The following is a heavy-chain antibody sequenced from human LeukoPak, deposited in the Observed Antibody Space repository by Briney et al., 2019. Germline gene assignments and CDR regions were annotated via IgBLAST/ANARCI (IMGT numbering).Heavy chain of an antibody. CDR1: GFTFSSYG. CDR3: ASEGDYIPFDY. Sequence: PGRSLRLSCAASGFTFSSYGMHWVRQAPGKGLGWVADIWYDGSNKYYADSVKGRFTISRDNSKNTLYLQMNSLRAEDTAVYYCASEGDYIPFDYWGQGTLVTVSS. J-gene: IGHJ4*02. V-gene: IGHV3-33*01. D-gene: IGHD4-17*01. CDR2: IWYDGSNK.